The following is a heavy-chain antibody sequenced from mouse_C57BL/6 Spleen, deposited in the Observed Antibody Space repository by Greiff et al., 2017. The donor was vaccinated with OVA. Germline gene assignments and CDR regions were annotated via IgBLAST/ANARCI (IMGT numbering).Heavy chain of an antibody. J-gene: IGHJ3*01. Sequence: EVKLMESGPGLVKPSQSLSLTCSVTGYSITSGYYWNWIRQFPGNKLEWMGYISYDGSNNYNPSLKNRISITRDTSKNQFFLKLNSVTTEDTATYYCARDIYYDYDVRFAYWGQGTLVTVSA. CDR2: ISYDGSN. V-gene: IGHV3-6*01. CDR1: GYSITSGYY. D-gene: IGHD2-4*01. CDR3: ARDIYYDYDVRFAY.